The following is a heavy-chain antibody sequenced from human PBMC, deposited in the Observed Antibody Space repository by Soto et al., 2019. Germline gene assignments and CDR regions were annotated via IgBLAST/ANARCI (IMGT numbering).Heavy chain of an antibody. V-gene: IGHV1-69*13. D-gene: IGHD6-19*01. CDR2: IIPIFGTA. CDR3: ARDQEQSRVFDY. J-gene: IGHJ4*02. Sequence: GASVKVSCKASGGTFSSYAISWVRQAPGQGLEWMGGIIPIFGTANYAQKFQGRVTITADESTSTAYMELSSLRSEDTAVYYCARDQEQSRVFDYWGQGTLVTVS. CDR1: GGTFSSYA.